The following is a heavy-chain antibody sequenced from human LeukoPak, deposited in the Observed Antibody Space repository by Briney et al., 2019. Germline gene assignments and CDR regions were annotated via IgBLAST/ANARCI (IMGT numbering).Heavy chain of an antibody. CDR1: GFTFGTYS. V-gene: IGHV3-23*01. Sequence: PGGSLRLSCAGSGFTFGTYSMNWVRQAPGKGLEWVSGISASGGTTYYADSMKGRFTISRDNSKGTLFLQLNSLRAEDTAVYYCAKASSYGSMSYDFDSWGQGTLVTVSS. J-gene: IGHJ4*02. CDR2: ISASGGTT. CDR3: AKASSYGSMSYDFDS. D-gene: IGHD3-10*01.